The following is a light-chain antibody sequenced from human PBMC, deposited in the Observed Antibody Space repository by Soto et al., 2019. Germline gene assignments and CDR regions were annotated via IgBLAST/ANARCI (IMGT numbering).Light chain of an antibody. CDR1: QSISSRY. CDR2: ATS. CDR3: QQYGAALPWS. V-gene: IGKV3-20*01. Sequence: EIVLRQSPGTLSLSPGERATLSCRASQSISSRYLAWYQQRPGQAPRLLIYATSTRATGIPDRFSGSGSGTDFTLTIIRPEPEDFAVYYCQQYGAALPWSFGQGTKVEIK. J-gene: IGKJ1*01.